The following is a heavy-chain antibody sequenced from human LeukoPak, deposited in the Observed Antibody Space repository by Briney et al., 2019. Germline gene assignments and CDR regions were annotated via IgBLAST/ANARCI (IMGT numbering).Heavy chain of an antibody. D-gene: IGHD3-22*01. J-gene: IGHJ4*02. CDR3: AGLVGRYSSGLYYYYFDY. CDR1: GGSVSSGSYY. V-gene: IGHV4-39*07. CDR2: MYLSGTT. Sequence: SETLSLTCTVSGGSVSSGSYYWSWIRQPPGKGLEWIGEMYLSGTTHSNPSVKSRVTISIDKSKNQFFLNLSSVTAADTAVYYCAGLVGRYSSGLYYYYFDYWGQGTLVTVSS.